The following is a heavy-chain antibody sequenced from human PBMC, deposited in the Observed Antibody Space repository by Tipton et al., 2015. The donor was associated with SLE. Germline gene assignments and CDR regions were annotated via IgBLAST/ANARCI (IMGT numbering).Heavy chain of an antibody. V-gene: IGHV3-73*01. D-gene: IGHD7-27*01. CDR1: GFTFSGSA. J-gene: IGHJ4*02. Sequence: SLRLSCAASGFTFSGSAMHWVRQASGKGLEWVGRIGSKANNYATAYAASVKGRFTISRDDSENTAYLQMNSLKTEDTAVYYCARDRWGPAYFDNWGQGTLVTVSS. CDR2: IGSKANNYAT. CDR3: ARDRWGPAYFDN.